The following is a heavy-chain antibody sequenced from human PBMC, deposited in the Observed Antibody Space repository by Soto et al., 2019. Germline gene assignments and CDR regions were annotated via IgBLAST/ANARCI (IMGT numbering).Heavy chain of an antibody. Sequence: GASVKVSCKVSGYTLTELSMHWVRQAPGKGLEWMGGFDPEDGETIYAQKFQGRVTMTEDTSTDTAYMELSSLRSEDTAVYYCATPSPVPAAMYYYYYGMDVWGQGTTVTVSS. V-gene: IGHV1-24*01. D-gene: IGHD2-2*01. CDR3: ATPSPVPAAMYYYYYGMDV. CDR1: GYTLTELS. CDR2: FDPEDGET. J-gene: IGHJ6*02.